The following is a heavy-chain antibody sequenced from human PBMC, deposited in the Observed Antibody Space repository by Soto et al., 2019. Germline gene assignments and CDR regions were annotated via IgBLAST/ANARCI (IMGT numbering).Heavy chain of an antibody. Sequence: PGGALGPSCEASGFPFSSYCMHWVRQAPGKGLESVADIGYDGSNEYYADSVKRRFTISRDNSKNTLYLPMNSLRAEDTAASYCARTSYCSGGSYYAGPYYYYMDVWGKGTTVTVSS. CDR1: GFPFSSYC. V-gene: IGHV3-33*01. CDR3: ARTSYCSGGSYYAGPYYYYMDV. CDR2: IGYDGSNE. D-gene: IGHD2-15*01. J-gene: IGHJ6*03.